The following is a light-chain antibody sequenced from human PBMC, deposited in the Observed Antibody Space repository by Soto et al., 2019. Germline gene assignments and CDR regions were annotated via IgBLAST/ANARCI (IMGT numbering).Light chain of an antibody. Sequence: VLTQAPGTLSLAQGEKASLSCRASQSTNYLTWYQQNPRQAPRLLIYGASTRATGIPATFSGSGSGADFPLTIKRLEHDDVAVYYWQQFETFGGGTKVDI. CDR3: QQFET. J-gene: IGKJ4*01. CDR2: GAS. CDR1: QSTNY. V-gene: IGKV3-20*01.